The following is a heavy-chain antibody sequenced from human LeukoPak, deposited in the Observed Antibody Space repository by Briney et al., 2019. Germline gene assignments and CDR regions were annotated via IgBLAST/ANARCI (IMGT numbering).Heavy chain of an antibody. Sequence: PGGSLRLSCAASGFTFSSYAMSWVRQAPGKGLEWVSAISGSGGSTYYADSVKGRFTISRDNSKNTLYLQMNSLRVEDTAVYYCVKDIFSAVAVADYWGQGTLVTVSS. J-gene: IGHJ4*02. D-gene: IGHD6-19*01. V-gene: IGHV3-23*01. CDR3: VKDIFSAVAVADY. CDR2: ISGSGGST. CDR1: GFTFSSYA.